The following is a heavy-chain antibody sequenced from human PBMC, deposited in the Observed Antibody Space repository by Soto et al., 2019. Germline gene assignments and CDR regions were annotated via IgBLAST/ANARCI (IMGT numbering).Heavy chain of an antibody. CDR3: AARSGYYKSYYYMDV. CDR1: GFTFSNSA. CDR2: IVVGSGNT. V-gene: IGHV1-58*02. Sequence: QMQLEQSGPEAKKPGTSVKVSCKASGFTFSNSAIQWVRQTRGQRLEWIGWIVVGSGNTNYARELHGRVTITRDMSTSAAYMELSSLRSEDTAIYYCAARSGYYKSYYYMDVWGEGTTVTVSS. D-gene: IGHD3-3*01. J-gene: IGHJ6*03.